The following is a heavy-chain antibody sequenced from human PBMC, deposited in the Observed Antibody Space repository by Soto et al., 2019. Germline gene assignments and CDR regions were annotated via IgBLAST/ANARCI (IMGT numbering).Heavy chain of an antibody. D-gene: IGHD6-19*01. CDR2: TYYRSKWYN. J-gene: IGHJ3*02. CDR3: ASDLTGYGSDWHAFDI. CDR1: GDSLSSNSAA. V-gene: IGHV6-1*01. Sequence: SQTLSLTCAISGDSLSSNSAAWNWIRQSPSRGLECLGRTYYRSKWYNDYAVSVQSRITINPDTSRNQFSLQLNSVTPEDTAVYYCASDLTGYGSDWHAFDIWGQGTMVTVSS.